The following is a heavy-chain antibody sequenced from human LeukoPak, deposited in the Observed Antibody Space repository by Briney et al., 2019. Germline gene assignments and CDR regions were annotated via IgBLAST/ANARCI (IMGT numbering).Heavy chain of an antibody. D-gene: IGHD3-16*02. V-gene: IGHV1-2*02. CDR2: INPNSGGT. J-gene: IGHJ4*02. Sequence: ASVKVSCKASGYTFTGYYMHWVRQAPGQGLGWMGWINPNSGGTNYAQNFQGRVTMPKDTSISTAYMELSRLRSDDTAVYYCARSEYYDYVWGSYHWYFDYWGQGTLVTVSS. CDR1: GYTFTGYY. CDR3: ARSEYYDYVWGSYHWYFDY.